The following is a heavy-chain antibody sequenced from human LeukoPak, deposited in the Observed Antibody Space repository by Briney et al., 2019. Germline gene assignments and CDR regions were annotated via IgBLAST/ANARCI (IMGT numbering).Heavy chain of an antibody. CDR1: GGSISSYY. Sequence: SETLSLTCTVSGGSISSYYWSWIRQPPGKGLEWIGYIYYSGSTNYNPSLKSRVTISVGTSKNQFSLKLSSVTAADTAVYYCARRMNCGGDCYYFDYWGQGTLVTVSS. J-gene: IGHJ4*02. CDR3: ARRMNCGGDCYYFDY. V-gene: IGHV4-59*08. CDR2: IYYSGST. D-gene: IGHD2-21*02.